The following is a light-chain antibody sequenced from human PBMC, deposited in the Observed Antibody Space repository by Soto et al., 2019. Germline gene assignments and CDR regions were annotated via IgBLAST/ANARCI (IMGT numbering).Light chain of an antibody. CDR1: QSISSW. CDR3: QQYNSYWT. V-gene: IGKV1-5*03. Sequence: DIQMIQSPSTLSASVVDRVTITFRASQSISSWLAWYQQKPGKAPKLLIYKASSLESGVPSRFSGSGYGTEFTLTISSLQPDDFATYYCQQYNSYWTFGQGTKVDIK. CDR2: KAS. J-gene: IGKJ1*01.